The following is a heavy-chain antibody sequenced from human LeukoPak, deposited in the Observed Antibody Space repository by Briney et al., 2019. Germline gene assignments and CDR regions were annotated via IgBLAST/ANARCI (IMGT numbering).Heavy chain of an antibody. CDR3: ARHAYSSSWYSWFDT. J-gene: IGHJ5*02. CDR2: IYPVDADT. Sequence: GESLKISCKGSGYSFTSYWIGWVRQMPGKGLEWMGFIYPVDADTRYSPSFQGQVTISADKSISTAYLPWSSLQASHTAMYYCARHAYSSSWYSWFDTWGQGNLVTVSS. CDR1: GYSFTSYW. V-gene: IGHV5-51*01. D-gene: IGHD6-13*01.